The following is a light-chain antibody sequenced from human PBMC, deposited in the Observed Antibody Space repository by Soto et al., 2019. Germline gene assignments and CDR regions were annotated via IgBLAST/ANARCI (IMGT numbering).Light chain of an antibody. V-gene: IGLV1-40*01. CDR1: SSNIGAGYD. J-gene: IGLJ2*01. CDR3: QSFDSSLSGSGV. CDR2: GDS. Sequence: QSALTQPPSVSGAPGQRVTISCTGSSSNIGAGYDVHWYQQFPGTAPKLLIYGDSNRPSGVPDRFSGSKSGTSASLAITGLQAEDEADYYCQSFDSSLSGSGVFGGGTQLTVL.